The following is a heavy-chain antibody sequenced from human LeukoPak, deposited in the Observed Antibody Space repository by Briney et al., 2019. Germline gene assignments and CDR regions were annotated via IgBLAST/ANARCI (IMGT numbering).Heavy chain of an antibody. Sequence: SCKASGGTFSSYAISWVRQAPGKGLEWVAVIWYDGSNKYYADSVKGRFTISRDNSKNTLYLQMNSLRAEDTAVYYCARGYGYSSGCPDYWGQGTLVTVSS. D-gene: IGHD6-19*01. CDR3: ARGYGYSSGCPDY. V-gene: IGHV3-33*01. CDR2: IWYDGSNK. J-gene: IGHJ4*02. CDR1: GGTFSSYA.